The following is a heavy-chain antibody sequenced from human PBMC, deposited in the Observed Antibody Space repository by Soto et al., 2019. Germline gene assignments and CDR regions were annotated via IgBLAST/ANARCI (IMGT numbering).Heavy chain of an antibody. J-gene: IGHJ6*02. CDR2: IYYSGST. CDR1: GGSISSSSYY. Sequence: PSETLSLTCTVSGGSISSSSYYWGWIRQPPGKGLEWIGSIYYSGSTYYNPSLKSRVTISVDTSKNQFSLKLSSVTAADTAVYYCARQSGGYYYYGMDVWAQGTTVTVSS. CDR3: ARQSGGYYYYGMDV. V-gene: IGHV4-39*01. D-gene: IGHD1-26*01.